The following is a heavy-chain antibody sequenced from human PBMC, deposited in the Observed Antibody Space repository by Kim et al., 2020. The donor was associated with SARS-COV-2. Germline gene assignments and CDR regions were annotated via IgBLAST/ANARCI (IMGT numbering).Heavy chain of an antibody. CDR1: GGSISSSSYY. J-gene: IGHJ4*02. V-gene: IGHV4-39*01. CDR2: IYYSGST. CDR3: ARRALSGGVVVVDFYCFDY. D-gene: IGHD2-15*01. Sequence: SETLSLTCTVSGGSISSSSYYWGWIRQPPGKGLEWIGSIYYSGSTYYNPSLKRRVTISVDTSKNPFSLKPSSVTAADTAVYYCARRALSGGVVVVDFYCFDYWGQGTLVTVSS.